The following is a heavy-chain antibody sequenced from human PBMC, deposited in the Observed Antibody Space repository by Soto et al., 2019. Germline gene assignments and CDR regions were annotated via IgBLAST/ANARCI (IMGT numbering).Heavy chain of an antibody. V-gene: IGHV3-23*03. CDR1: GFSFSDYS. J-gene: IGHJ4*02. CDR3: TKDRVPDGIYSFDY. D-gene: IGHD2-15*01. CDR2: IDLRGTTT. Sequence: EVQLLESGGDLVQPGGSLRLSCAASGFSFSDYSMNWVRQAPGKGLEWVSFIDLRGTTTYYRDSVKGRVTVLKDKSKNTVYLQMNSLTVEDAAVYYCTKDRVPDGIYSFDYWGQGALVTVSS.